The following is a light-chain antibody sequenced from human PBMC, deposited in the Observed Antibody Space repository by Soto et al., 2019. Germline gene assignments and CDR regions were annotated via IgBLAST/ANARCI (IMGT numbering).Light chain of an antibody. V-gene: IGLV4-69*01. J-gene: IGLJ2*01. CDR1: SGHSNYA. CDR2: LNSDGSH. CDR3: QTWGSGIVV. Sequence: QPVLTQLPSASASLGASVKLTCTLSSGHSNYAIAWHQQQSEKGPRYLMKLNSDGSHSKGDGIPDRFSGSSSGAERYLTISRLQSEDEADYYCQTWGSGIVVFGAGTKLTVL.